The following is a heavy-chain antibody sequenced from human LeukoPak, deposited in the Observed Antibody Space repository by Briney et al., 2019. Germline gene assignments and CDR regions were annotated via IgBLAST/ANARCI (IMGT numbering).Heavy chain of an antibody. D-gene: IGHD2-2*01. CDR2: ISGSGGST. CDR1: GFTFSSYA. CDR3: AGGYCSRTSCHHRYYGMDV. V-gene: IGHV3-23*01. Sequence: GGSLRLSCAASGFTFSSYAMSWVRQAPGKGLEWVSAISGSGGSTYYADSVKGRFTISRDNSKNTLYLQMNSLRAEDTAVYYCAGGYCSRTSCHHRYYGMDVWGQGTTVTVSS. J-gene: IGHJ6*02.